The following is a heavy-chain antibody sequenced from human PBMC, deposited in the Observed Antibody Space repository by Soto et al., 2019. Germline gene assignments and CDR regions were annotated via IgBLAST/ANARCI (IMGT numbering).Heavy chain of an antibody. Sequence: GGSLRLSCAASGFTFSSYAMSWVRQAPGKGLEWVSAISGSGGSTYYADSVKGRFTISRDNSKNTLYLQMNSLRAEDTAVYYCAKVSIAVAPSVRFFDYWGQGTLVPVAS. J-gene: IGHJ4*02. CDR1: GFTFSSYA. CDR2: ISGSGGST. D-gene: IGHD6-19*01. CDR3: AKVSIAVAPSVRFFDY. V-gene: IGHV3-23*01.